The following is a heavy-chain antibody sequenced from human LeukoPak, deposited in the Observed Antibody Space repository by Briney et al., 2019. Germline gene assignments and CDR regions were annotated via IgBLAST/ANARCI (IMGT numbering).Heavy chain of an antibody. CDR2: ISSISSYI. CDR3: ARGGTVTSTLYYYGMDV. D-gene: IGHD4-17*01. V-gene: IGHV3-21*01. Sequence: PGGSLRLSCAASGFTFSSYSMNWVRQAPGKGLEWVSSISSISSYIYYADSVKGRFTISRDNAKNSLYLQMNRLRAEDTAVYYCARGGTVTSTLYYYGMDVWGQGTTVTVSS. CDR1: GFTFSSYS. J-gene: IGHJ6*02.